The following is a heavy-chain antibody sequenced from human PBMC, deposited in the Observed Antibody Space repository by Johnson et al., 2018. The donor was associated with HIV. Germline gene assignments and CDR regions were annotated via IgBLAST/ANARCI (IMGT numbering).Heavy chain of an antibody. CDR1: GFTFDDYA. Sequence: VQLVESGGGLVQPGRSLRLSCAASGFTFDDYAMHWVRQAPGKGLEWVSGISWNSGSIGYADSVKGRFTISSDNAKNSLYLHMNSLRAEDTAFYYCAKDTGAFDIWGQGTMVTVSS. J-gene: IGHJ3*02. CDR2: ISWNSGSI. V-gene: IGHV3-9*01. CDR3: AKDTGAFDI.